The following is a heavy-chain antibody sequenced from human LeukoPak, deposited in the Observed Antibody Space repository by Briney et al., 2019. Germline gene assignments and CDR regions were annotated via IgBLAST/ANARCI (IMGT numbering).Heavy chain of an antibody. Sequence: GGSLRLSCAASGFTFSSYWMSWVRQAPGKGLDWVAHIKEDGTRKYYVDSVRGRFTISRDNAKNSLFLQMNSLRVEDTAVFYCVAWGSLVVWGQGTLVTVSS. D-gene: IGHD3-16*01. CDR2: IKEDGTRK. CDR1: GFTFSSYW. CDR3: VAWGSLVV. J-gene: IGHJ4*02. V-gene: IGHV3-7*01.